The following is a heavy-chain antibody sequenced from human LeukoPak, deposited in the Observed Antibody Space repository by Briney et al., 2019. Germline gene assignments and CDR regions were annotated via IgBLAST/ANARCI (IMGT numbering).Heavy chain of an antibody. D-gene: IGHD2-2*01. CDR1: VGSIRSYY. CDR3: ATRYCSGTSCYGLNCFDP. CDR2: IYYSGST. J-gene: IGHJ5*02. Sequence: SSETLSLTCSVSVGSIRSYYWSWIRQPPGRGREGIGYIYYSGSTNYNRSLKSRVTISVDTSKNQFSLKLSSVTAADTAVYYCATRYCSGTSCYGLNCFDPQGQGTLVTVSS. V-gene: IGHV4-59*13.